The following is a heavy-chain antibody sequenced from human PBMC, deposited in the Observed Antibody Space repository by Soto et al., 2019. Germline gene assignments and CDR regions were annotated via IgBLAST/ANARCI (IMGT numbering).Heavy chain of an antibody. D-gene: IGHD2-15*01. CDR1: GGSISSGDYY. J-gene: IGHJ6*02. Sequence: QVQLQESGPGLVKPSQTLSLTCTVSGGSISSGDYYWSWIRQPPGKGLEWIGYIYYSGSTYYNPSLKGRVTISVDTSKNQFSLKLSSVTAADTAVYYCARDRYCSGGSCYYYYYYGMDVWGQGTTVTVSS. V-gene: IGHV4-30-4*01. CDR3: ARDRYCSGGSCYYYYYYGMDV. CDR2: IYYSGST.